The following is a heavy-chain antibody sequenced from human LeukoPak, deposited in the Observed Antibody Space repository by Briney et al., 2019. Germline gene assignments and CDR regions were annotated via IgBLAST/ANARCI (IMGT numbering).Heavy chain of an antibody. CDR3: ARGGSSWQPFDY. Sequence: PSETLSLTXTVSGGSISSYYWSWIRQPPGKGLEWIGYIYYSGSTNYNPSLKSRVTISVDTSKNQFSLKLSSVTAADTAVYYCARGGSSWQPFDYWGQGTLVTVSS. CDR2: IYYSGST. J-gene: IGHJ4*02. D-gene: IGHD6-13*01. V-gene: IGHV4-59*01. CDR1: GGSISSYY.